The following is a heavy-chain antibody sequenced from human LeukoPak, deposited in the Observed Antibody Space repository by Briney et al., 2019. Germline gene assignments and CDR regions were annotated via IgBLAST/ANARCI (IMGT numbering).Heavy chain of an antibody. CDR1: GFTFSSYA. CDR3: AKDMATILYYYYGMDV. J-gene: IGHJ6*02. D-gene: IGHD5-24*01. Sequence: GGSLRLSCAASGFTFSSYAMSWVRQAPGKGLEWVSAISGSGGSTYYADSVKGRFTISRDNSKNTLYLQMNSLRAEDTAVYYCAKDMATILYYYYGMDVWGQGTTVTVSS. V-gene: IGHV3-23*01. CDR2: ISGSGGST.